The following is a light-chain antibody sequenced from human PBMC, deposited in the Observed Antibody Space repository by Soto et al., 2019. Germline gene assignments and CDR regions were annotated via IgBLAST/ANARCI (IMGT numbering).Light chain of an antibody. CDR1: SSDVGSYNL. CDR3: SSYAGSSTHVV. V-gene: IGLV2-23*01. Sequence: QSALTQPASVTGSPGQSITISCTGISSDVGSYNLVSWYQQHPGKAPKVMIYEGSKRPSGDSNRFSGSRPGNTASLTISGLQAEDEAHYYCSSYAGSSTHVVFGGGTKLTVL. CDR2: EGS. J-gene: IGLJ2*01.